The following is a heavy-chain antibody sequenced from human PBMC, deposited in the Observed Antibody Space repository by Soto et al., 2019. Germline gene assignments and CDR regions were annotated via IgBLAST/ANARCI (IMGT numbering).Heavy chain of an antibody. D-gene: IGHD1-1*01. CDR3: ARVVGSERSYNWFDP. J-gene: IGHJ5*02. CDR2: INPFFGTA. Sequence: QVQLVQSGAEVKKPGSSVKVSCKASGGTFSSYAITWVRQAPGQGLEWMGGINPFFGTANYAQKFQGRVTITADEATSTGYMELSSLRSEDTAVYYCARVVGSERSYNWFDPWGEGTLVTVSS. CDR1: GGTFSSYA. V-gene: IGHV1-69*01.